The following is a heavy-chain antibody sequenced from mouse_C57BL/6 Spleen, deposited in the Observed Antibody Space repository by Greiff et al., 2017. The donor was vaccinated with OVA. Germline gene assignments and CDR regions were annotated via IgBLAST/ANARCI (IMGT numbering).Heavy chain of an antibody. Sequence: EVQLVESGGGLVKPGGSLKLSCAASGFTFSDYGMHWVRQAPEKGLEWVAYISSGSSTIYYADTVKGRFTISRDNAKNTLFLQMTSLRSEDTAMYYCARRGNYGNYPAWFAYWGQGTLVTVSA. CDR1: GFTFSDYG. D-gene: IGHD2-1*01. J-gene: IGHJ3*01. V-gene: IGHV5-17*01. CDR2: ISSGSSTI. CDR3: ARRGNYGNYPAWFAY.